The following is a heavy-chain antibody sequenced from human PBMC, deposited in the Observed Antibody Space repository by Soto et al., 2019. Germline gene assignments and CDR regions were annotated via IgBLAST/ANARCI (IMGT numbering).Heavy chain of an antibody. Sequence: ASVKVSCKASGFTFSNYVLNWVRQAPGQGLEWMGWVSANNGHTNYAQNLQGRVSMTTDTSTSTAYMELRGLTFDDTAVYYCARDIESVTAKHFFYYYAMDVWGQGTTVTVS. CDR1: GFTFSNYV. CDR3: ARDIESVTAKHFFYYYAMDV. CDR2: VSANNGHT. D-gene: IGHD2-8*01. J-gene: IGHJ6*02. V-gene: IGHV1-18*01.